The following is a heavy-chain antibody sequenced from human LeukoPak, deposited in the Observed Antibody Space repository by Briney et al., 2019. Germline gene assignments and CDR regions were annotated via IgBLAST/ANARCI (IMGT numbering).Heavy chain of an antibody. D-gene: IGHD1-26*01. CDR2: IWYDGSNK. CDR1: GFTFSSYG. CDR3: ARDGLGGATTFDAFDI. V-gene: IGHV3-33*01. Sequence: PGRSLRLSCAASGFTFSSYGMHWVRQAPGKGLEWVAVIWYDGSNKYYADSVKGRFTISRDNSKNTLYLQMNSLRAEDTAVYYCARDGLGGATTFDAFDIWGPGTMVTVSS. J-gene: IGHJ3*02.